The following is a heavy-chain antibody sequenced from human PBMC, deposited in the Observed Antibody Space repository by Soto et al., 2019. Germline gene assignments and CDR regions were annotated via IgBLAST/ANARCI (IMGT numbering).Heavy chain of an antibody. V-gene: IGHV4-4*02. D-gene: IGHD1-1*01. Sequence: QVQLQESGPGLVKPSGTLSLTCAVSGGSIASPNWWSWVRQSPGKGLEWIGEIYHSGSTNYNPSLKSRLTISVDKSRNQFYLRLNSVAAADTAVYYCASLSGTTFAFDYWGRGTLVTGSS. CDR2: IYHSGST. CDR1: GGSIASPNW. CDR3: ASLSGTTFAFDY. J-gene: IGHJ4*02.